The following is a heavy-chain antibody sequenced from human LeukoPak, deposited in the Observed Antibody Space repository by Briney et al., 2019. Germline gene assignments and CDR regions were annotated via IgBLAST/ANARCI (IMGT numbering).Heavy chain of an antibody. Sequence: SETLSLTCTVSGGSISSSSYYWSWIRQPAGKGLEWIGRIYTSGSTNYNPSLKSRVTISVDTSKNQFSLKLSSVTAADTAVYYCARVANWGYFDYWGQGTLVTVSS. CDR2: IYTSGST. CDR3: ARVANWGYFDY. D-gene: IGHD7-27*01. V-gene: IGHV4-61*02. CDR1: GGSISSSSYY. J-gene: IGHJ4*02.